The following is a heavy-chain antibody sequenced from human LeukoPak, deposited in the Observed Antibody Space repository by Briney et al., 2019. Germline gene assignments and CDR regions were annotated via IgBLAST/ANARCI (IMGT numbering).Heavy chain of an antibody. V-gene: IGHV4-59*01. J-gene: IGHJ4*02. CDR1: GGSISSYY. CDR3: ARAWATDYFDY. CDR2: MYYSGTI. Sequence: SETLSLTCTVSGGSISSYYWSWIRQPPGKGLEWIGYMYYSGTIKYNPSPKSRVTISVDTSKNQFSLKLSSVTAADTAMYYCARAWATDYFDYWGQGTLVTVSS.